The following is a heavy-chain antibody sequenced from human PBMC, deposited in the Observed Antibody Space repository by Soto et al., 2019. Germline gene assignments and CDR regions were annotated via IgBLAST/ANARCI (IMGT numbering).Heavy chain of an antibody. V-gene: IGHV1-69*01. CDR2: IIPIFGTA. CDR3: ASGMTTVTTLLFSWFDP. Sequence: QVQLVQSGAEVKKPGSSVKVSCKASGGTFSSYAISWVRQAPGQGLEWMGGIIPIFGTANYAQKFQGRVTITADESTSTADMELSSLRSEDTAVYYCASGMTTVTTLLFSWFDPCGQGTLVTVSS. J-gene: IGHJ5*02. D-gene: IGHD4-17*01. CDR1: GGTFSSYA.